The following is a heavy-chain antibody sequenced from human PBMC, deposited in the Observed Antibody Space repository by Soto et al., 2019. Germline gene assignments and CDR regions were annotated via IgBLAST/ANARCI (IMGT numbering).Heavy chain of an antibody. CDR1: GGTFSSYA. CDR3: ARDGLGGGSGWSRYGMDV. D-gene: IGHD6-19*01. J-gene: IGHJ6*02. CDR2: IIPIFGTA. Sequence: QVQLVQSGAEVKKPGSSVKVSCKASGGTFSSYAISWVRQAPGQGLEWMGGIIPIFGTANYAQKFQGRVTITADESTSTAYRELSSLRSEDTAGYYCARDGLGGGSGWSRYGMDVWGQGTTVTVSS. V-gene: IGHV1-69*01.